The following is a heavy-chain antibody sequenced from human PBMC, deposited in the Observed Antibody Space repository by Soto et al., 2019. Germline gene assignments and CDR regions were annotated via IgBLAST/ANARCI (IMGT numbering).Heavy chain of an antibody. V-gene: IGHV3-7*05. D-gene: IGHD6-19*01. CDR2: IKQDGSEK. J-gene: IGHJ4*02. Sequence: GGSLRLSCAASGFTFSSYWMSWVRQAPGKGLEWVANIKQDGSEKYYVDSVKGRFTISRDNAKNSLYLQMNSLRAEDTAVYYCARASGYSSGWTPYYFDYWGQGTLVTVSS. CDR3: ARASGYSSGWTPYYFDY. CDR1: GFTFSSYW.